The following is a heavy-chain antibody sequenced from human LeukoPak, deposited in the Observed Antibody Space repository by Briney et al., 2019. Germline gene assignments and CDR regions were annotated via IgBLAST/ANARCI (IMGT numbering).Heavy chain of an antibody. Sequence: GESLKISCKGSGYTFTRHWIGWVRQMPGKGLEWMGIIYPGDSDTRYSPSFQGQVTISADKSISTAYLQWSSLKASDTAMYYCARLHTRSGWFDPWGQGTLVTVSS. CDR1: GYTFTRHW. CDR3: ARLHTRSGWFDP. CDR2: IYPGDSDT. V-gene: IGHV5-51*01. D-gene: IGHD3-3*01. J-gene: IGHJ5*02.